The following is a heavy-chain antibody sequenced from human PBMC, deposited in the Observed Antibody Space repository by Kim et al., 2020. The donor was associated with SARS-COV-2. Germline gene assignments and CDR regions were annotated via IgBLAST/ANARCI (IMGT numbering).Heavy chain of an antibody. J-gene: IGHJ6*02. CDR1: GYTFTGYY. D-gene: IGHD3-9*01. CDR3: ARTPPTYYDILTGYYSYYYGMDV. V-gene: IGHV1-2*04. CDR2: INPNSGGT. Sequence: ASVKVSCKASGYTFTGYYMHWVRQAPGQGLEWMGWINPNSGGTNYAQKFQGWVTMTRDTSISTAYMELSRLRSDDTAVYYCARTPPTYYDILTGYYSYYYGMDVWGQGTTVTVSS.